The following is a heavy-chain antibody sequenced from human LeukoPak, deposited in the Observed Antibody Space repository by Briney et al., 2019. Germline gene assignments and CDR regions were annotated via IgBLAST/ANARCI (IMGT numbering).Heavy chain of an antibody. V-gene: IGHV4-39*07. D-gene: IGHD6-13*01. J-gene: IGHJ4*02. CDR2: IYYSGST. CDR1: GGSISSYY. Sequence: SETLSLTCTVSGGSISSYYWGWIRQPPGKGLEWIGSIYYSGSTYYNPSLKSRVTISVDTSKNQFSLKLSSVTAADTAVYYCAGLVAAANYDTVTNGYWGQGTLVTVSS. CDR3: AGLVAAANYDTVTNGY.